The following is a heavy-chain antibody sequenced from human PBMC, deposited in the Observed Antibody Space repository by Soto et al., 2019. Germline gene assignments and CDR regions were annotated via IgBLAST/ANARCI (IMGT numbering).Heavy chain of an antibody. CDR1: GYRFASYG. D-gene: IGHD6-6*01. CDR3: ARWVRTYSSSSFSDY. J-gene: IGHJ4*02. Sequence: GTSAEVSWKACGYRFASYGSRWVRQATGQGLEWMGWISAYNGNTNYAQKLQGRVTMTTDTSTSTAYMELRSLRSDDTAVYYCARWVRTYSSSSFSDYWGQGTLVTVSS. CDR2: ISAYNGNT. V-gene: IGHV1-18*01.